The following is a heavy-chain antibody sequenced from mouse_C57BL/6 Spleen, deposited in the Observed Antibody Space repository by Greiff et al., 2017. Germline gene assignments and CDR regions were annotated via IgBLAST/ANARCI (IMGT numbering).Heavy chain of an antibody. D-gene: IGHD3-3*01. CDR2: IYPGDGDT. CDR3: ARRGTGYFDY. V-gene: IGHV1-80*01. Sequence: LQESGAELVKPGASVKISCKASGYAFSSYWMNWVKQRPGKGLEWIGQIYPGDGDTNYNGKFKGKATLTADKSSSTAYMQLSSLTSEDSAVYFCARRGTGYFDYWGQGTTLTVSS. J-gene: IGHJ2*01. CDR1: GYAFSSYW.